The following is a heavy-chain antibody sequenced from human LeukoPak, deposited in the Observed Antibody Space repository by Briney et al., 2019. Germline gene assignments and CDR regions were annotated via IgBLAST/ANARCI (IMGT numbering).Heavy chain of an antibody. V-gene: IGHV4-39*07. CDR2: IYYTGST. CDR1: GDSMNSTNYY. D-gene: IGHD2-15*01. J-gene: IGHJ4*02. Sequence: SETLSLTCTVSGDSMNSTNYYWAWLRQPPGKGLEWVATIYYTGSTHYSPSLYSRVAVSLDTSQNQFSLRFNSVTAADTAMYFCARVSREEFGRRYFDYWGQGTLVTVSS. CDR3: ARVSREEFGRRYFDY.